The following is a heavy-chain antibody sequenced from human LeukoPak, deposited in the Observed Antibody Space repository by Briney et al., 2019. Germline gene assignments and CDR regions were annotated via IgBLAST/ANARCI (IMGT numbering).Heavy chain of an antibody. V-gene: IGHV3-66*01. Sequence: GGSLRLSCAASGFTVSSNYMSWVRQAPGKGLEWVSVICSGGSTYYADSVKGRFTISRDNSKNTLYLQMNSLRAEDTAVYYCARSSVPRGWQKYYYYYYMDVWGKGTTVTVSS. CDR2: ICSGGST. CDR1: GFTVSSNY. D-gene: IGHD6-19*01. CDR3: ARSSVPRGWQKYYYYYYMDV. J-gene: IGHJ6*03.